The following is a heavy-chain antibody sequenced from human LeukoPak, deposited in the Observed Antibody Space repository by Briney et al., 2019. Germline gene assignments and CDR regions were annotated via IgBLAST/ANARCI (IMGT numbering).Heavy chain of an antibody. Sequence: ASVKVSCKASGYTFTSYAMNWVRQAPGQGLEWMGWINTNTGNPTYAQGFTGRFVFSLDTSVSTAYLQISSLKAEDTAVYYCAREYGSGSYYYYYMDVWGKGTTVTVSS. CDR2: INTNTGNP. CDR1: GYTFTSYA. D-gene: IGHD3-10*01. J-gene: IGHJ6*03. V-gene: IGHV7-4-1*02. CDR3: AREYGSGSYYYYYMDV.